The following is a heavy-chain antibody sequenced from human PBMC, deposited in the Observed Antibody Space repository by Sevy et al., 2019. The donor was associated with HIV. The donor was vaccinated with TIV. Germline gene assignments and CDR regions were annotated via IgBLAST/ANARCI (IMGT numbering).Heavy chain of an antibody. CDR1: GFGFANAW. CDR2: IKSITDGGAA. Sequence: GGSLRLSCTASGFGFANAWMNWVRQAPGKGLEWVGHIKSITDGGAADYAAPVKGRFTISRHDSKNTLYLHMNSLKAEDTAVYYCSTDDLISYWGRGPLVTVSS. J-gene: IGHJ4*02. V-gene: IGHV3-15*07. CDR3: STDDLISY.